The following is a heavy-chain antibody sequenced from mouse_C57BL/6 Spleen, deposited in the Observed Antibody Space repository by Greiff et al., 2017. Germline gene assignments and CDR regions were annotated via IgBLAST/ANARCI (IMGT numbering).Heavy chain of an antibody. CDR2: ISSGSSTI. D-gene: IGHD2-1*01. CDR3: ASIYYGNYWYFDV. J-gene: IGHJ1*03. Sequence: EVMLVESGGGLVKPGGSLTLSCAASGFTFSDYGMHWVRQAPEKGLEWVAYISSGSSTIYYADTVKGRFTISSDNAKNTLFLQMTSLRSEDTAMYYCASIYYGNYWYFDVWGTGTTVTVSS. V-gene: IGHV5-17*01. CDR1: GFTFSDYG.